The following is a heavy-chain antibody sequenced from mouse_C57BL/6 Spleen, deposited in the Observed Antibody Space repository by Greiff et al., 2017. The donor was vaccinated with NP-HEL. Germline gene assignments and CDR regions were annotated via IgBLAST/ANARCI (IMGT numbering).Heavy chain of an antibody. CDR1: GYTFTSYW. D-gene: IGHD2-4*01. Sequence: VQLQQPGAELVRPGSSVKLSCKASGYTFTSYWMDWVKQRPGQGLEWIGNIYPSDSETHYNQKFKDKATLTVDKSSSTAYMQLSSLTSEDSAVYYCARDDYPYWYFDVWGTGTTVTVSS. CDR3: ARDDYPYWYFDV. CDR2: IYPSDSET. J-gene: IGHJ1*03. V-gene: IGHV1-61*01.